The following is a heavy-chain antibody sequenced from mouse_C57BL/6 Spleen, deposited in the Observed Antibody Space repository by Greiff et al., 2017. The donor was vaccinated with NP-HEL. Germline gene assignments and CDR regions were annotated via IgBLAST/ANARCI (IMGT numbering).Heavy chain of an antibody. J-gene: IGHJ2*01. CDR1: GFTFSSYG. CDR3: ARHGVVARHDY. D-gene: IGHD1-1*01. Sequence: EVQLVESGGDLVKPGGSLKLSCAASGFTFSSYGMSWVRQTPDKRLEWVATISSGGSYTYYPDSVKGRFTISRDNAKNTLYLQMSSLKSEDTAMYYCARHGVVARHDYWGQGTTLTVSS. CDR2: ISSGGSYT. V-gene: IGHV5-6*01.